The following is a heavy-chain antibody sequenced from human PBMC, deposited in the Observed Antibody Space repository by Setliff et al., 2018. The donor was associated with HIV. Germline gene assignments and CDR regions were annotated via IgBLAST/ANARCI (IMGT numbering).Heavy chain of an antibody. CDR3: ARGPSLQTTLFDY. V-gene: IGHV4-59*01. CDR2: IYYSGST. J-gene: IGHJ4*02. Sequence: SETLPLTCTVSGGSISRYYWSWIRQPPGKGLEWIGYIYYSGSTNYNPSLKSRVTISVDTSKNQFSLKLTSVTAADTAVYYCARGPSLQTTLFDYWGQGTLVTVSS. CDR1: GGSISRYY.